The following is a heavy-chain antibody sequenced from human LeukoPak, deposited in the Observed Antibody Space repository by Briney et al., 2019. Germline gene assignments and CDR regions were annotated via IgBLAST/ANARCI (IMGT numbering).Heavy chain of an antibody. D-gene: IGHD3-22*01. J-gene: IGHJ1*01. CDR2: ISSSSSYI. CDR1: GFTFSSYS. CDR3: ARNYYDSSGYYQYFQH. Sequence: GXSLRLSCAASGFTFSSYSMNWVRQAPGKGLEWVSSISSSSSYIYYADSVKGRFTISRDNAKNSLYLQMNSLRAEDTAVYYCARNYYDSSGYYQYFQHWGQGTLVTVSS. V-gene: IGHV3-21*01.